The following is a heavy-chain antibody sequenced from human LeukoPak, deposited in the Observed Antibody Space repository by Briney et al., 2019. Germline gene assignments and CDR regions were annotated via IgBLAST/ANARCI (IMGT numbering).Heavy chain of an antibody. Sequence: PGGSLRLSCAASGFTFSSYAMSWVRQAPGKGLEWVSGISGSGDSTYYADSVKGRFTISRDNSKSTLSLQMNSLRAEDTAIYYCATYRQVLLPFESWGQGTLVTVSS. CDR2: ISGSGDST. CDR3: ATYRQVLLPFES. D-gene: IGHD2-8*02. CDR1: GFTFSSYA. J-gene: IGHJ4*02. V-gene: IGHV3-23*01.